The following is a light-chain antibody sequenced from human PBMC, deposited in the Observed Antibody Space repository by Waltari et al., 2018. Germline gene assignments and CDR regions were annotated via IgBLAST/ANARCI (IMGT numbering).Light chain of an antibody. V-gene: IGKV4-1*01. CDR1: QTLLYTSTNKNY. CDR3: QQYYSTPPT. J-gene: IGKJ2*01. CDR2: WAS. Sequence: DIVMTQSPDSLAVSLGEGATVNCKSSQTLLYTSTNKNYLAWYQQKPGQPPKLLFSWASTRQSGVPDRFTGSGSETEFTLTISSMQAEDVAVYYCQQYYSTPPTFGQGTKLEI.